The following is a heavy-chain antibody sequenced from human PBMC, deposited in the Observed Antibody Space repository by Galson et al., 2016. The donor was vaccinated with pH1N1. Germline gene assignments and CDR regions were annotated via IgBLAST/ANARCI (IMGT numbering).Heavy chain of an antibody. V-gene: IGHV6-1*01. CDR1: GDSVSSNSAA. J-gene: IGHJ4*02. Sequence: CAISGDSVSSNSAAWNWIRQSPSRGLEWLGRTYYRSKWYNDYAVSVKSRITINPDTSKNQFSLQLNSVTPEDTAVYYCARDGIAAAGIRRDQYYFDSWGQGTLVTVSS. CDR2: TYYRSKWYN. D-gene: IGHD6-13*01. CDR3: ARDGIAAAGIRRDQYYFDS.